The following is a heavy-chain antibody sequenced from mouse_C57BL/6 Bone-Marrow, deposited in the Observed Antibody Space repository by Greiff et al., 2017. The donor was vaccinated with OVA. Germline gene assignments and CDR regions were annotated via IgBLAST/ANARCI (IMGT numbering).Heavy chain of an antibody. Sequence: VKLVESGAELARPGASVKLSCKASGYTFTSYGISWVKQRTGQGLEWIGEIYPRSGNTYYNEKFKGKATLTADKSSSTAYMELRSLTSEDSAVYFCVRWRKGKVPSMDYWGQGTSVTVSS. D-gene: IGHD1-3*01. CDR2: IYPRSGNT. J-gene: IGHJ4*01. CDR3: VRWRKGKVPSMDY. CDR1: GYTFTSYG. V-gene: IGHV1-81*01.